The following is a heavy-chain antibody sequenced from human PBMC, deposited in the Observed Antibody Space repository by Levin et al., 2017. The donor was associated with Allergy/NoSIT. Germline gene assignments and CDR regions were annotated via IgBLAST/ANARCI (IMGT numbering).Heavy chain of an antibody. V-gene: IGHV3-20*01. CDR1: GFTFDDYG. CDR2: INWNGGST. J-gene: IGHJ3*02. D-gene: IGHD2/OR15-2a*01. Sequence: LSLTCAASGFTFDDYGMSWVRQAPGKGLEWVSGINWNGGSTGYADSVKGRLTISRDNAKKSLYLQMNSLRAEDTALYHCARHRFTMNIHDGFDIWGQGTMVIVSS. CDR3: ARHRFTMNIHDGFDI.